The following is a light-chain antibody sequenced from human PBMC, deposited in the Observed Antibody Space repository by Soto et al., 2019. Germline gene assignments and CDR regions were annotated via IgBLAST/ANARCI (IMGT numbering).Light chain of an antibody. CDR2: GAS. CDR1: QSVSSN. Sequence: EIVMTQSPATLSVSQGESATLSWRASQSVSSNLAWYQQKPGQAPRLLIYGASTRATGIPARFSGSGSGTEFTLTISRLEPEDFAVYYCQQYGSLLWTFGQGTKVDIK. J-gene: IGKJ1*01. CDR3: QQYGSLLWT. V-gene: IGKV3-15*01.